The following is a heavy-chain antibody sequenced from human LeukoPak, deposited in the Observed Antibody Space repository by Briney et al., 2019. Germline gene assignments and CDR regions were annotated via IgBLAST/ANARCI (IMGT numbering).Heavy chain of an antibody. D-gene: IGHD3-22*01. CDR3: ARGSTYYDSSGQVPFDY. CDR2: INSDASTI. J-gene: IGHJ4*02. V-gene: IGHV3-74*01. Sequence: PGGSLRLSCAASGLTFSSDWMHWVRQVPGKGLVWVSRINSDASTINYADSVKGRFTISRDDAKNSLYLQMNSLRAEDTAVYYCARGSTYYDSSGQVPFDYWGQGTLVTVSS. CDR1: GLTFSSDW.